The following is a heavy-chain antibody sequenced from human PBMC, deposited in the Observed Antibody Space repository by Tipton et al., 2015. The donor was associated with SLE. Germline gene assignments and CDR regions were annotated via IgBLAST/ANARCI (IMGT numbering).Heavy chain of an antibody. CDR1: GFTFSDFS. CDR2: ISYDGGKK. Sequence: SLRLSCAASGFTFSDFSMQWVRQTPGKGLEWLAYISYDGGKKVYADSAKGRFTISRDNSKNTLYLQMNGLTTEDTSVYSCTGGGMTSVVLITNWGRGTLVTVSS. CDR3: TGGGMTSVVLITN. J-gene: IGHJ4*02. D-gene: IGHD2-21*01. V-gene: IGHV3-30*04.